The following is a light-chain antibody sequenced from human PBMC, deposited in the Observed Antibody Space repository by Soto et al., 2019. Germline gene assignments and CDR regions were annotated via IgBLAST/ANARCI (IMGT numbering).Light chain of an antibody. CDR2: GAS. J-gene: IGKJ3*01. CDR1: QSVSSSY. CDR3: QKYGSPLFT. V-gene: IGKV3-20*01. Sequence: EIVLTQSPGTLSLSPGERATLSCRASQSVSSSYLAWYQQKPGQAPRLLIYGASSRAPGIPDRFSGSGSGKDFTLTISRLEPEDFAVYYCQKYGSPLFTFGPGTKVDIK.